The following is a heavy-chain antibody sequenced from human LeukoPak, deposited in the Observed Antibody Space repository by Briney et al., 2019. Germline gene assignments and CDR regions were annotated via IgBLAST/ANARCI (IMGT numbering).Heavy chain of an antibody. CDR3: ARRRSVTAYYYAINV. CDR1: GGTFSSYA. Sequence: SVTLTCKASGGTFSSYAFSWVRQAPGQGLEWMGGIIPIFGTANYAQKFQGRVTITADESTSTAYMELSSLRSEDTAVYYCARRRSVTAYYYAINVWGQGTTVTVSS. V-gene: IGHV1-69*01. CDR2: IIPIFGTA. J-gene: IGHJ6*02. D-gene: IGHD1-26*01.